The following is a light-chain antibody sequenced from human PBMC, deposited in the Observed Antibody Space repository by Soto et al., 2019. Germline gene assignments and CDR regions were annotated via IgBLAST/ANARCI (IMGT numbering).Light chain of an antibody. CDR1: QSINAW. V-gene: IGKV1-5*01. Sequence: IHITQAPATLCASVGCRVSMACRASQSINAWLAWYQQKPGKAPKLLISAEYSLHSGVPSRFSGSGSGTDFTLTISRLEPEDFAVYYCQQYGSSPRPFGQGTKVDIK. CDR3: QQYGSSPRP. CDR2: AEY. J-gene: IGKJ1*01.